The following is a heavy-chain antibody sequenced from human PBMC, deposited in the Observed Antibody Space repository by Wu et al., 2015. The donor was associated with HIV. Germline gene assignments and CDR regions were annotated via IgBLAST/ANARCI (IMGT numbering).Heavy chain of an antibody. CDR3: VGTRYSSGWYAPLDY. J-gene: IGHJ4*02. CDR1: GGTFSSYA. Sequence: QVQLVQSGAEVKKPGSSVKVSCKASGGTFSSYAISWVRQAPGQGLEWMGGIIPIFGTANYAQKFQGRVTITADESTSTAYMELSSLRSEDTAVYYCVGTRYSSGWYAPLDYWGQGNPGPPSPQ. CDR2: IIPIFGTA. V-gene: IGHV1-69*12. D-gene: IGHD6-19*01.